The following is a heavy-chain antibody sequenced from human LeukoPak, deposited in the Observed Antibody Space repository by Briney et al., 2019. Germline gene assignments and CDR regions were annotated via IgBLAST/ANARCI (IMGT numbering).Heavy chain of an antibody. CDR1: GFTFSSYE. CDR3: ARDLGMTDGDYVSYFDY. Sequence: PGGSLRLSCEASGFTFSSYEMNWVRQAPGKGLEWISFITSSGSPIYYADSVKGRFTISRDNAKNSLYLQMNSLRAEDTAVYYCARDLGMTDGDYVSYFDYWGQGTLVTVSS. J-gene: IGHJ4*02. CDR2: ITSSGSPI. D-gene: IGHD4-17*01. V-gene: IGHV3-48*03.